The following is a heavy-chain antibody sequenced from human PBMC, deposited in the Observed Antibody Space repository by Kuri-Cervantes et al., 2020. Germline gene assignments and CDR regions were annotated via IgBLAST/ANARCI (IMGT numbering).Heavy chain of an antibody. CDR2: ISDDGSNK. J-gene: IGHJ6*02. Sequence: GGSLRPSCAASGFTFSSYGLHWVRQAPGKGLDWVAVISDDGSNKYYADSVKGRFTISRDNSKNTLYLQMNSLRAEDTAVYYCAKAWYSSSFFSSDYFYYYGMDVWGQGTTVTVSS. V-gene: IGHV3-30*18. CDR3: AKAWYSSSFFSSDYFYYYGMDV. D-gene: IGHD6-13*01. CDR1: GFTFSSYG.